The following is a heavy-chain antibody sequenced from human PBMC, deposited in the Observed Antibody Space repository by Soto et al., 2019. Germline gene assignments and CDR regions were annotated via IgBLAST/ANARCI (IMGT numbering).Heavy chain of an antibody. CDR2: IWYDGSNK. D-gene: IGHD3-10*01. V-gene: IGHV3-33*01. CDR1: GFTFSSYG. J-gene: IGHJ5*02. CDR3: ARDRLTMVRTIGNWFDP. Sequence: GGSLRLSCAASGFTFSSYGMHWVRQAPGKGLEWVAVIWYDGSNKYYADSVKGRFTISRDNSKNTLYLQMNSLRAEDTAVYYCARDRLTMVRTIGNWFDPWGQGTLVTVSS.